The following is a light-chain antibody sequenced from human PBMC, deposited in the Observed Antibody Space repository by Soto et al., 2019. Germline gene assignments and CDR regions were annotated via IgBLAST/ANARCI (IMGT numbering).Light chain of an antibody. V-gene: IGKV1-39*01. CDR2: AAS. Sequence: DIQMTQSPSSLSASVGDRVTITCRASQSISSYLNWYQQKPEKDPKLLIYAASILQSGVPSRFSVSGSGTDYSLNISTLHTSDVATYYGPQSYSTPPWTFSKGTKVESK. CDR1: QSISSY. J-gene: IGKJ1*01. CDR3: PQSYSTPPWT.